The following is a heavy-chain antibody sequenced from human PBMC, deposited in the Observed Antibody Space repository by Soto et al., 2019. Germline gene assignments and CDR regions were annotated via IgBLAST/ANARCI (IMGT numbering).Heavy chain of an antibody. J-gene: IGHJ4*02. D-gene: IGHD3-16*02. V-gene: IGHV3-15*01. CDR2: IKSKTDGGTT. CDR3: TSLYYGH. Sequence: GGSLRLSCAASDFTFTTAWMSWVRQAPGKGLGWVGRIKSKTDGGTTDYAAPVKGRFTISRDESQNTLYLQMNSLKTEDTAVYYCTSLYYGHWGQGSQVTVSS. CDR1: DFTFTTAW.